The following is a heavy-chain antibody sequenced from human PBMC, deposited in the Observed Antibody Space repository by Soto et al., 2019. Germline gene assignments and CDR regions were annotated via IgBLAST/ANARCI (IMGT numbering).Heavy chain of an antibody. CDR2: IYYSGST. J-gene: IGHJ5*02. Sequence: SETLSLTCTVSGGSISSYYWSWIRQPPGKGLEWIGYIYYSGSTNYNPSLKSRVTISVDTSKNQFSLKLSSVTAADTAVYYCARHRVAGPYDLRLNWFDPWGQGTLVTVSS. V-gene: IGHV4-59*08. CDR3: ARHRVAGPYDLRLNWFDP. CDR1: GGSISSYY. D-gene: IGHD6-19*01.